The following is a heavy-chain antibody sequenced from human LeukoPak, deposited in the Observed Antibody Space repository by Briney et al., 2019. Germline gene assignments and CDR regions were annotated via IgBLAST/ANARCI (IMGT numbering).Heavy chain of an antibody. CDR1: GFTFSTSS. D-gene: IGHD3-16*01. Sequence: GGSLRLSCVASGFTFSTSSMNWVRQAPGKGLEWVAYISGSSNTIYYADAVKGRFTISRDNAKNSLYLQMNGLRVEDTAVYYCAKDRRMMSSYYGMDVWGQGTTVTVSS. CDR2: ISGSSNTI. CDR3: AKDRRMMSSYYGMDV. J-gene: IGHJ6*02. V-gene: IGHV3-48*04.